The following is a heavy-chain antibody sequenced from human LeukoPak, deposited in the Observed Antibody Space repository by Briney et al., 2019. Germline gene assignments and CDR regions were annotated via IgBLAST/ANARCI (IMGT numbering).Heavy chain of an antibody. J-gene: IGHJ4*02. V-gene: IGHV1-46*01. CDR3: ARALYCSGGSCYAYYFDY. CDR2: INPSGGST. Sequence: ASVKVSCKASGYTFTNYYMHWMRQAPGQGLEWMGIINPSGGSTSYAQKFQGRVTMTRDTSTSTVYMELSSLRSEDTAVYYCARALYCSGGSCYAYYFDYWGQGTLVTVSP. CDR1: GYTFTNYY. D-gene: IGHD2-15*01.